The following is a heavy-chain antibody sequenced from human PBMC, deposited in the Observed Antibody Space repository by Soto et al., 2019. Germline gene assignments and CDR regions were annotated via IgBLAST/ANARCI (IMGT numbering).Heavy chain of an antibody. D-gene: IGHD6-13*01. Sequence: QLQLQESGPGLVKPSETLSLTCTVSGGSISSSSYYWGWIRQPPGKGLEWIGSIYYSGSTYYNPSLKRRVTISVDTSKNQFSLKLSSVTAADTAVYYCASRGSSSWYGYWGQGTLVTVSS. V-gene: IGHV4-39*01. J-gene: IGHJ4*02. CDR1: GGSISSSSYY. CDR3: ASRGSSSWYGY. CDR2: IYYSGST.